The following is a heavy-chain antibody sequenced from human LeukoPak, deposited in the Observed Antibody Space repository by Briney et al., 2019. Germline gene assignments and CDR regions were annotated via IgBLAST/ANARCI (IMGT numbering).Heavy chain of an antibody. CDR1: EYIFTNFD. Sequence: ASVKVSCKAPEYIFTNFDIHWVRQATGQGLEWMGWMNTDSGKTGYAQKFQGIVTMTRNTSTNTAYMEVSSLRSGETAVYYCASDGRGRAFDYWGQGSRVTVSS. V-gene: IGHV1-8*01. CDR2: MNTDSGKT. J-gene: IGHJ4*02. CDR3: ASDGRGRAFDY. D-gene: IGHD3-16*01.